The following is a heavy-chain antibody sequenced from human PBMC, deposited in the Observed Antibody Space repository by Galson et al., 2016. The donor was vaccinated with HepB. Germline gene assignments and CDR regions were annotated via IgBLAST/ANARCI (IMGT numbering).Heavy chain of an antibody. CDR3: ARGGNYASWFDP. J-gene: IGHJ5*02. D-gene: IGHD1-7*01. V-gene: IGHV3-74*01. CDR2: INSDGSST. Sequence: SLRLSCAASGFTFSSYWMHWVRQAPGKGLVWVSRINSDGSSTSYADSVKGRFTISRDNAKNTLYLQMNSLRAEDTAVYYCARGGNYASWFDPWGRGTLVPVSS. CDR1: GFTFSSYW.